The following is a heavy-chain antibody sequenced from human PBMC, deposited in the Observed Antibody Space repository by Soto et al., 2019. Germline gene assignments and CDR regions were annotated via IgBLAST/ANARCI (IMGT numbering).Heavy chain of an antibody. Sequence: GGSLRLSCAASGFTFSSYAMKWVRQAPGKGLEWVSLIGESGTPTYYADSVKGRFTISRDNSGNTLFLEMYSLRAEDTAGYYCARYIPGVRYYCMDVWGQGTTVTVSS. CDR3: ARYIPGVRYYCMDV. D-gene: IGHD5-18*01. V-gene: IGHV3-23*01. CDR1: GFTFSSYA. J-gene: IGHJ6*02. CDR2: IGESGTPT.